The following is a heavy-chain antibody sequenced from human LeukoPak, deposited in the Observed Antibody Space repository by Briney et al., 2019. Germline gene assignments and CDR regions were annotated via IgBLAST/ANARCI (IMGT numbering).Heavy chain of an antibody. CDR3: ARALGWFDAFDI. Sequence: GGSLRLSCAASGFTVSSNYMSWVRQAPGKGLEWVSVIYSGGSTYYADSVKGRFTISRDNAKNSLYLQMNSLRAEDTAVYYCARALGWFDAFDIWGQGTMVTVSS. CDR2: IYSGGST. J-gene: IGHJ3*02. D-gene: IGHD3-10*01. V-gene: IGHV3-53*01. CDR1: GFTVSSNY.